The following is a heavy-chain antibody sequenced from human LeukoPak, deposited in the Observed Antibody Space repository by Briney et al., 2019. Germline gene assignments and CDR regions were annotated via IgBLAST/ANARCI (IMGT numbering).Heavy chain of an antibody. Sequence: PGGSLRLSCAASGFTFSSYAMHWVRQAPGKGLEWVAVISYDGSNKYYADSVKGRFTISRDNSKNTLYLQMNSLRAEDTAVYYCAREYYDLYYYYYGMDVWGQGTTVTVSS. CDR1: GFTFSSYA. CDR2: ISYDGSNK. CDR3: AREYYDLYYYYYGMDV. J-gene: IGHJ6*02. V-gene: IGHV3-30-3*01. D-gene: IGHD3-22*01.